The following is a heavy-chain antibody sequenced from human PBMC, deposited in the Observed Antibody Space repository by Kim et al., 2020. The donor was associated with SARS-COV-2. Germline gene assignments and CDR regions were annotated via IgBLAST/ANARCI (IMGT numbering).Heavy chain of an antibody. CDR2: IYYSGST. V-gene: IGHV4-31*03. J-gene: IGHJ5*02. CDR3: ARRPYSGYRYRWFDP. CDR1: GGSISSGGYY. Sequence: SETLSLTCTVSGGSISSGGYYWSWIRQHPGKGLEWIGYIYYSGSTYYNPSLKSRVTISVDTSKNQFSLKLSSVTAADTAVYYCARRPYSGYRYRWFDPWGQGTLVTVSS. D-gene: IGHD5-12*01.